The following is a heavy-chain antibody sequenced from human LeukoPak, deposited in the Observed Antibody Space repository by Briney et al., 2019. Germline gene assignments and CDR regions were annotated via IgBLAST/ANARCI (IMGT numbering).Heavy chain of an antibody. D-gene: IGHD5-18*01. V-gene: IGHV4-39*07. CDR1: GGSISSSSYY. Sequence: SETLSLTCTVSGGSISSSSYYWGWIRQPPGKGLEWIGSIYYSGSTYYNPSLKSRVTISVDTSKNQFSLKLSSVTAADTAVYYCASLGYSYGYYFDYWGQGTLVTVSS. J-gene: IGHJ4*02. CDR2: IYYSGST. CDR3: ASLGYSYGYYFDY.